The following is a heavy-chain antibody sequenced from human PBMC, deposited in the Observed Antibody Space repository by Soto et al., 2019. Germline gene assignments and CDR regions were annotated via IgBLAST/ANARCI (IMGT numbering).Heavy chain of an antibody. CDR3: ARGVSFVVVPAAPGYYGMDV. Sequence: PSATLSLTCAVSGGSFSGYYWSWIRQPPGKGLEWIGEINHSGSTNYNPSLKSRVTISVDTSKNQFSLKLSSVTAADTAVYYCARGVSFVVVPAAPGYYGMDVWGQGTTVTVSS. V-gene: IGHV4-34*01. CDR2: INHSGST. J-gene: IGHJ6*02. D-gene: IGHD2-2*01. CDR1: GGSFSGYY.